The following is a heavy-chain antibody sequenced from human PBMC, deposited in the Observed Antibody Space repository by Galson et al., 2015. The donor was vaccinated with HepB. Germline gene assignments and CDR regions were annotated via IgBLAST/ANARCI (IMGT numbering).Heavy chain of an antibody. D-gene: IGHD6-25*01. CDR1: GDSASSNSAA. CDR2: TYYRSKWYN. V-gene: IGHV6-1*01. Sequence: CAISGDSASSNSAAWNWIRQSPSRGLEWLGRTYYRSKWYNDYAVSVKSRITINPDTSKNQFSLQLNSVTPEDTAVYYCASETDSSGWGSAFDIWGQGTMVTVSS. CDR3: ASETDSSGWGSAFDI. J-gene: IGHJ3*02.